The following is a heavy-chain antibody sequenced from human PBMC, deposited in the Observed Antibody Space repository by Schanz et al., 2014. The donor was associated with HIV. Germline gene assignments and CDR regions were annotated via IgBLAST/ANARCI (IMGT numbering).Heavy chain of an antibody. D-gene: IGHD2-15*01. Sequence: EVQLVESGGGLVQPGRSRRLACAASGFAFNDYALHWVRQVPGKGLEWVSSISASGTYNFYGDSVKGRFTISRDNTNNSLYLQMSSLRADDTAVYFCARERWGGNIASHYYAMDVWGQGTTVTVSS. J-gene: IGHJ6*02. V-gene: IGHV3-21*01. CDR2: ISASGTYN. CDR3: ARERWGGNIASHYYAMDV. CDR1: GFAFNDYA.